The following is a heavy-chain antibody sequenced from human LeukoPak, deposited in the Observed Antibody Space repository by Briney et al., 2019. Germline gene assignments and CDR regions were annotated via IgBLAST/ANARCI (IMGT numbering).Heavy chain of an antibody. CDR3: ARAGPSQQWLTAYYFDY. D-gene: IGHD6-19*01. V-gene: IGHV3-64*01. J-gene: IGHJ4*02. CDR2: ISSNGGST. CDR1: GFTFSSHA. Sequence: GGSLRLSCAASGFTFSSHAMHWVRQAPGKGLEYVSAISSNGGSTYHANSMKGRFTISRDYSKNTLYLQMGSLRAEDMAVYYCARAGPSQQWLTAYYFDYWGQGTLVTVSS.